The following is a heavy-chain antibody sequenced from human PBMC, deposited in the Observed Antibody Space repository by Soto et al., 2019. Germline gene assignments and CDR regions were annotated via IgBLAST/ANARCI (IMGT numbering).Heavy chain of an antibody. Sequence: QVQLQESGPGLVKPSQTLSLTCTVSGGSISSGDYYWSWIRQPPGKGLEWIGYIYYSGNTYYNPSLKSRVTISVDTSKNQFPLKRSSVTAADTAVYYCAGGYSVEALYGMDVWGQGTTVTVSS. CDR3: AGGYSVEALYGMDV. CDR1: GGSISSGDYY. V-gene: IGHV4-30-4*01. J-gene: IGHJ6*02. CDR2: IYYSGNT. D-gene: IGHD6-13*01.